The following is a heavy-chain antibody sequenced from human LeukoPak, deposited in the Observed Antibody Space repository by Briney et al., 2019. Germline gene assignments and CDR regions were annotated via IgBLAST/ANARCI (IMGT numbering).Heavy chain of an antibody. Sequence: PGGSLRLSCAVSGFTFTDYWMNWVRQAPGKGLEWVASIRQDGSEKTYVDSVKGRFTISRDNTKNSLSLQVNRLRVEDTAVYYCARDGTAAGLYFDLWGQGTLVTVSS. CDR2: IRQDGSEK. V-gene: IGHV3-7*01. CDR3: ARDGTAAGLYFDL. CDR1: GFTFTDYW. J-gene: IGHJ4*01. D-gene: IGHD6-13*01.